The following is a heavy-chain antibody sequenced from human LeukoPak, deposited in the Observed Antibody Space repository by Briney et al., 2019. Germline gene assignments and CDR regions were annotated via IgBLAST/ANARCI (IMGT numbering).Heavy chain of an antibody. Sequence: GGSLRLSCAASGFTFSSYAMSWVRQAPGKGLEWVSAVSGSGGSTYYADSVKGRFTISRDNSKNTLYLQMNSLRAEDTAVYYCARRSSAYYGSGSHTDYWGQGTLVTVSS. D-gene: IGHD3-10*01. V-gene: IGHV3-23*01. CDR1: GFTFSSYA. CDR2: VSGSGGST. J-gene: IGHJ4*02. CDR3: ARRSSAYYGSGSHTDY.